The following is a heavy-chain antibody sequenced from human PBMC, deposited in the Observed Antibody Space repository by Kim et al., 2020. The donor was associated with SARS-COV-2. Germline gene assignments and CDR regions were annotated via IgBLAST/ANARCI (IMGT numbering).Heavy chain of an antibody. CDR3: SRASGPLDY. D-gene: IGHD7-27*01. CDR2: IRSKANNYAT. J-gene: IGHJ4*02. V-gene: IGHV3-73*01. CDR1: GFTFSDSA. Sequence: GGSLRLSCAASGFTFSDSAIHWVRQSSGKGLEWVGRIRSKANNYATAYGASVKGRFTVSRDDSKNTAYLQMNSLQTEDTAIYYCSRASGPLDYWGQGTLVTVSS.